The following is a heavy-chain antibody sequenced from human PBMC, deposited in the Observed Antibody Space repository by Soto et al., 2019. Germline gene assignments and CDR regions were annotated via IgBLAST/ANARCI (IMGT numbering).Heavy chain of an antibody. J-gene: IGHJ4*02. V-gene: IGHV1-18*01. D-gene: IGHD1-1*01. Sequence: QVHLVQSGAEVKNPGASVKVSCKGSGYDFTTYGITWVRQAPGQGLEWMAWISPHNGNTNYAPNLQGRATVTRDTSTSTAFIELRSLRSDDTAVYSCARGRYGDYWGQGALVTVSS. CDR1: GYDFTTYG. CDR2: ISPHNGNT. CDR3: ARGRYGDY.